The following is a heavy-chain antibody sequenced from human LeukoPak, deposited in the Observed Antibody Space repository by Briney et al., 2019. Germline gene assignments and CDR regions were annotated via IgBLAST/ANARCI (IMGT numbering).Heavy chain of an antibody. CDR3: AKDLSDEGSDAFDI. D-gene: IGHD2-15*01. Sequence: GRSLRLSCAASGFTFDDYAMHWVRQAPGKGLEWVSGISWNSGSIGYADSVKGRFTISRDNAKNSLYLQMNSLRAEDMALYYCAKDLSDEGSDAFDIWGQGTMVTVSS. J-gene: IGHJ3*02. CDR1: GFTFDDYA. CDR2: ISWNSGSI. V-gene: IGHV3-9*03.